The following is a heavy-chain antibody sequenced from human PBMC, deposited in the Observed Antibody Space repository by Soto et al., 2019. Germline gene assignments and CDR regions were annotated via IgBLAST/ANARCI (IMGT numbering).Heavy chain of an antibody. V-gene: IGHV4-28*01. Sequence: ETLSLTCAVSGYSISSSNWWGWIRQPPGKGLEWIGYIYYSGTTYYNPSLKSRVTMSVDTSKNQYSLKLTSVTAVDTAVYYCARREIQGPIDYWGQGTLVTVSS. CDR2: IYYSGTT. J-gene: IGHJ4*02. D-gene: IGHD1-26*01. CDR1: GYSISSSNW. CDR3: ARREIQGPIDY.